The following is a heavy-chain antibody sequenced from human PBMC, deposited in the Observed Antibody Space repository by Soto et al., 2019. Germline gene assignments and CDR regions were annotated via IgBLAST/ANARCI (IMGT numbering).Heavy chain of an antibody. CDR1: GFTFSSYA. J-gene: IGHJ6*02. Sequence: EVQLLESGGGLVQPGGSLRLSCAASGFTFSSYAMSWVRQAPGKGLEWVSAISGSGGSTYYADSVKGRFTISRDNSKNTLYLQMNSLRAEDTAVYYCAKELSYGSGTQTHYYYGMDVWGQGTTVTVSS. CDR2: ISGSGGST. D-gene: IGHD3-10*01. CDR3: AKELSYGSGTQTHYYYGMDV. V-gene: IGHV3-23*01.